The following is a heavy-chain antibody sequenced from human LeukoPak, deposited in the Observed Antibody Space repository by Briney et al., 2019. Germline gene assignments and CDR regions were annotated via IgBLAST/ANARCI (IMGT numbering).Heavy chain of an antibody. J-gene: IGHJ4*02. V-gene: IGHV4-59*06. D-gene: IGHD6-13*01. CDR3: ASAAAAADAFDY. Sequence: SETLSLTCTVSGGSISSHYWSWIRQHPGKGLEWIGYIYYSGSTYYNPSLKSRVTISVDTSKNQFSLKLSSVTAADTAVYYCASAAAAADAFDYWGQGTLVTVSS. CDR2: IYYSGST. CDR1: GGSISSHY.